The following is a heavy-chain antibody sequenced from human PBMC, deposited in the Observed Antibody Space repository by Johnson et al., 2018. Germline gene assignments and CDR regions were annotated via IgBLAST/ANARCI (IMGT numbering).Heavy chain of an antibody. V-gene: IGHV1-69*14. CDR2: IIPIFGTA. Sequence: QVQLVQSGAEVTKPGSSVKVSCKASGGTFSSYAISWVRQAPGQGLEWMGGIIPIFGTANYDQKFQVRVTITADKSTSTAYMEPSSLRSEDTGVYYCASWYYYDSSGYYDAFDIWGQGTMVTVSA. CDR1: GGTFSSYA. CDR3: ASWYYYDSSGYYDAFDI. D-gene: IGHD3-22*01. J-gene: IGHJ3*02.